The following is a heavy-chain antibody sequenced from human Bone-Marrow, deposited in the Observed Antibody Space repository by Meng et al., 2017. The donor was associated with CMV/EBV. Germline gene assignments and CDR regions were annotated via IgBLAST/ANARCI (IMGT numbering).Heavy chain of an antibody. J-gene: IGHJ6*02. CDR1: GGSISSYY. Sequence: SETLSLTCTVSGGSISSYYWSWIRQPPGKGLEWIGYIYYSGSTNYNPSLKSRVTISVDTSKNQFSLKLSSVTAADTAVYYCAREIRSGYDWGTYYYYGMDVWGPGNTVNVSS. D-gene: IGHD5-12*01. CDR3: AREIRSGYDWGTYYYYGMDV. CDR2: IYYSGST. V-gene: IGHV4-59*01.